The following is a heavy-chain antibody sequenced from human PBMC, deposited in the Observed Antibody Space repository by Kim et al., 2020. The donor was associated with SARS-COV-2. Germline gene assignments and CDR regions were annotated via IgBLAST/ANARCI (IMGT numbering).Heavy chain of an antibody. Sequence: SETLSLTCTVSGGPIVSGTYYWGWIRQPPGKGLEWIGSKYYSGSSYYNPSLRSRVTISVDTSMDTSKIQFSLRLSSVTAADTAVYYYGRAPGYWGQGILVTVSS. V-gene: IGHV4-39*07. CDR1: GGPIVSGTYY. CDR3: GRAPGY. J-gene: IGHJ4*02. CDR2: KYYSGSS.